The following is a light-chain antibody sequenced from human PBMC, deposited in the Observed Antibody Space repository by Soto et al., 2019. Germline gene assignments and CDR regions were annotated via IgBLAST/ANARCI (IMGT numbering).Light chain of an antibody. V-gene: IGKV4-1*01. CDR2: WAS. Sequence: DIVMTQSPDSLAVSLGERATINCKSSQSLFYSSNNKNYLAWYQQKPGQPPNLLIYWASTRESGVPDRFSGSGPGTDFTLTISSLQAEDVAVYYCQQYYSTLLTFGGGTKVEIK. CDR3: QQYYSTLLT. J-gene: IGKJ4*01. CDR1: QSLFYSSNNKNY.